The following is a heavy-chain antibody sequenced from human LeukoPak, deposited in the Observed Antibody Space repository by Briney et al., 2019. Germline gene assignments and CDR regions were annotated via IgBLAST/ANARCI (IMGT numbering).Heavy chain of an antibody. CDR1: GFIFSRYW. Sequence: GGSLRLSCAASGFIFSRYWMHWVCQAPGKGLVWVSRINSDGSTTDYADSVKGRFTISRDNAKNSLYLQMNSLRAEDTAVYYCARGGGRHVEYWGQGNLVTVSS. J-gene: IGHJ4*02. CDR3: ARGGGRHVEY. CDR2: INSDGSTT. D-gene: IGHD2/OR15-2a*01. V-gene: IGHV3-74*01.